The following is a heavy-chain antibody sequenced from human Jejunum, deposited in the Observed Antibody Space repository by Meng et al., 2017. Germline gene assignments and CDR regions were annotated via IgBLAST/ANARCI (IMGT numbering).Heavy chain of an antibody. Sequence: VRRQEAGPRPVSPSETLSLTCTVSCGSVSSGNYYWSWIRQPPGKGLEWIGYIYYSGSTNYNPSLKSRVTISVDTSKNQFSPKLSSVTAADTAVYYCARGGFFEAAAANLIDSWGQGTLVTVFS. V-gene: IGHV4-61*01. J-gene: IGHJ4*02. CDR1: CGSVSSGNYY. CDR3: ARGGFFEAAAANLIDS. D-gene: IGHD6-13*01. CDR2: IYYSGST.